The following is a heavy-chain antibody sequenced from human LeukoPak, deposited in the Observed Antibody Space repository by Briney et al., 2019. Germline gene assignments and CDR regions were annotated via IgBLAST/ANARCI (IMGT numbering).Heavy chain of an antibody. D-gene: IGHD1-1*01. CDR1: GDSVSSNSGA. Sequence: SQTLSLTCAISGDSVSSNSGAWNWIRQSPSRGLEWLGRTYYRSKWYTDIAVSLKSRLTINPDTPKNQFSLHLNSVTPEDTAVYYCAREWQAGIAFDYWGQGTLVTVSS. V-gene: IGHV6-1*01. J-gene: IGHJ4*02. CDR2: TYYRSKWYT. CDR3: AREWQAGIAFDY.